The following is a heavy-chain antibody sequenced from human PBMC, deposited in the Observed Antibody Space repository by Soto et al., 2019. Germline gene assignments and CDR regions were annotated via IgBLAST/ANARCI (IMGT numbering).Heavy chain of an antibody. V-gene: IGHV1-69*06. D-gene: IGHD2-15*01. Sequence: QVQLAQSGAEVRKPGSSVKVSCRTSGGAFSDFAFSWVRQAPGQGLEWMGGIIPMFAASKYAQRFQGRVSNTADTSTKTVYLELRSLTPEDTAVYYCARGGIVAVPSPLSSYHEYTHYRFDSWGQGTLV. CDR2: IIPMFAAS. J-gene: IGHJ4*02. CDR1: GGAFSDFA. CDR3: ARGGIVAVPSPLSSYHEYTHYRFDS.